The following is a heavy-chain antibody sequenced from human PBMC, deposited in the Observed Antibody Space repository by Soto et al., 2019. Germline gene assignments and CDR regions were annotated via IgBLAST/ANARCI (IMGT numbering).Heavy chain of an antibody. CDR1: GDTFSSYV. D-gene: IGHD5-12*01. J-gene: IGHJ4*02. CDR3: ARDRSVSIVATSYFDY. V-gene: IGHV1-69*01. CDR2: IIPIFGTA. Sequence: QVQLVQSGAEVKKPGSSVKVSCKASGDTFSSYVISWVRQAPGQGLEWMGGIIPIFGTAHYAQKFQGRVTITADVSTSRAYMEVRSLRPDDTAVYYSARDRSVSIVATSYFDYWGQGTLVTVSS.